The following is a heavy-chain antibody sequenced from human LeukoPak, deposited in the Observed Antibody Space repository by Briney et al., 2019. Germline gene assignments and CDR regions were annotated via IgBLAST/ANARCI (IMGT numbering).Heavy chain of an antibody. Sequence: GASVKVSCKASGGTFSSYAISWVRQAPGQGLEWMGGIIPTFGTANYAQKFQGRVTITTDESTSTAYMELSSLRSEDTAVYYCASVRLVGATGARWFDPWGQGTLVTVSS. CDR2: IIPTFGTA. CDR3: ASVRLVGATGARWFDP. CDR1: GGTFSSYA. V-gene: IGHV1-69*05. J-gene: IGHJ5*02. D-gene: IGHD1-26*01.